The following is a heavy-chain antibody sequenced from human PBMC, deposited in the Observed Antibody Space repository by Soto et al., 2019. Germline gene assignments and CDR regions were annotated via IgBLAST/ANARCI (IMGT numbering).Heavy chain of an antibody. D-gene: IGHD3-3*01. CDR1: GGTFSSYA. V-gene: IGHV1-69*13. CDR2: IIPIFGTA. CDR3: ARGRFLEWVASWFDP. J-gene: IGHJ5*02. Sequence: SVKVSFKASGGTFSSYAISWVRQAPGQGLEWMGGIIPIFGTANYAQKFQGRVTITADESTSIAYMELSSLRSEDTAVYYCARGRFLEWVASWFDPWGQGTLVTVSS.